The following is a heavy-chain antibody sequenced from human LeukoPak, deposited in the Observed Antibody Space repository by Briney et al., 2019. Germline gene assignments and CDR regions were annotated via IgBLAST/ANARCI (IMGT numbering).Heavy chain of an antibody. D-gene: IGHD1-26*01. CDR1: GYTFTSYS. CDR2: ISAYNGNT. J-gene: IGHJ4*02. CDR3: ARVLSATTFDY. Sequence: GASVKVSCKASGYTFTSYSISWVRQAPGQGLEWMGWISAYNGNTNYAQKLQGRVTMTTDTSTSTAYMELKSLRSDDTAVYYCARVLSATTFDYWGQGTLVTVSS. V-gene: IGHV1-18*01.